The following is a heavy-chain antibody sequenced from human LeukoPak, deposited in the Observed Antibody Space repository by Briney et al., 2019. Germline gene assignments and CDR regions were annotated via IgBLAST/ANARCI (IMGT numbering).Heavy chain of an antibody. CDR3: ATGNAHAFDI. Sequence: GRSLRLSCAASGLTFSSYWMDWVRQVPGKGLGWVSRINSDGSSTTYADSVKGRFTISRDNGKNTLYLQINSLRAEDTAVYYCATGNAHAFDIWGQGTMVTVSS. CDR2: INSDGSST. CDR1: GLTFSSYW. V-gene: IGHV3-74*01. D-gene: IGHD1-1*01. J-gene: IGHJ3*02.